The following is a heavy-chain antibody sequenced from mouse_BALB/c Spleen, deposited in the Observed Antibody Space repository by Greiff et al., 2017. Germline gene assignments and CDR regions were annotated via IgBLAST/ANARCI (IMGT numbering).Heavy chain of an antibody. CDR1: GYTFTSYW. J-gene: IGHJ3*01. D-gene: IGHD1-1*01. V-gene: IGHV1S41*01. Sequence: DLVKPGASVKLSCKASGYTFTSYWINWIKQRPGQGLEWIGRIAPGSGSTYYNEMFKGKATLTVDTSSSTAYIQLSSLSSEDSAVYFCARRDSSYAWCAYWGQGTLVTVSA. CDR2: IAPGSGST. CDR3: ARRDSSYAWCAY.